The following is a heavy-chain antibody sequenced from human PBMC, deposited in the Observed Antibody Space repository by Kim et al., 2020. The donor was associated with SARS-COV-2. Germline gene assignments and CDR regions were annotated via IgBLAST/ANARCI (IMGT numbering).Heavy chain of an antibody. CDR3: ARDHAISTDGYSYGYRY. D-gene: IGHD5-18*01. V-gene: IGHV3-11*05. CDR1: GFTFSDYY. Sequence: GGSLRLSCAASGFTFSDYYMSWIRQAPGKGLEWVSYITSSSYTKYADSVKGRFTVSRDNAKNSLYLQMNSLRAEDTAVYYCARDHAISTDGYSYGYRYWGQGTLVTVSS. CDR2: ITSSSYT. J-gene: IGHJ4*02.